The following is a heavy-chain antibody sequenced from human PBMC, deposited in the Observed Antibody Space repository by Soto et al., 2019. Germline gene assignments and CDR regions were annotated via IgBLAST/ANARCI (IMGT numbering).Heavy chain of an antibody. CDR1: GFTFSNSW. V-gene: IGHV3-15*01. D-gene: IGHD2-21*01. Sequence: EVRLVESGGDLVKPGGSLSLSCAASGFTFSNSWMNWVRQAPGKGLEWVGRVKSKTDGATTDYAAPVKGRFTVSRDDSKNTLYLQMNSLKIEDTAVYYCTTIFRWGQGTLVTVSS. J-gene: IGHJ4*02. CDR2: VKSKTDGATT. CDR3: TTIFR.